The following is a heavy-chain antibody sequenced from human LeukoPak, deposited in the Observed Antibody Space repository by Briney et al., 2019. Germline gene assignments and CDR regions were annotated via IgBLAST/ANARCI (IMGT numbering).Heavy chain of an antibody. Sequence: GGSLILSCAASGFTFSRYWMSWVRQAPGKGLEWVASINQDGSEKYYVDSVKGRFTISRDNAKNSLYLQMNSLRAKDTAVYYCARALVVVAACWFDPWGQGTLVTVSS. CDR2: INQDGSEK. D-gene: IGHD2-15*01. J-gene: IGHJ5*02. V-gene: IGHV3-7*05. CDR3: ARALVVVAACWFDP. CDR1: GFTFSRYW.